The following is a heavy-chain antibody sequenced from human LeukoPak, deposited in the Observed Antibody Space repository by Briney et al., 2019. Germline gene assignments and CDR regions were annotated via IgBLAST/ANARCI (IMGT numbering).Heavy chain of an antibody. CDR1: GFTFCTYA. D-gene: IGHD4-17*01. V-gene: IGHV3-64D*06. CDR2: ISNSGRST. Sequence: GGSLRLSCSASGFTFCTYAMHGVRQAPRKGLEFVSAISNSGRSTYHADSVKGRFTLSRDNSKNTLYLQMSSLRPEDTAVYYWVEGSTTVTDWGQGTLVTVSS. CDR3: VEGSTTVTD. J-gene: IGHJ4*02.